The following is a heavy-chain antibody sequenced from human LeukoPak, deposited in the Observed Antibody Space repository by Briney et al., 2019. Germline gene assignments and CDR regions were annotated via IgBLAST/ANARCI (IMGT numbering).Heavy chain of an antibody. CDR1: GYSFSGDW. V-gene: IGHV5-51*01. Sequence: GESLKISCKGSGYSFSGDWIGWVRQMPGKGLEWMGVIYPGDSDTRYSPSFQGQVTISVDRSISTAYLQWSSLRASDTAIYYCAKQRPYYAGAGSYRAFDVWGQGTMATVSS. CDR2: IYPGDSDT. D-gene: IGHD3-10*01. J-gene: IGHJ3*01. CDR3: AKQRPYYAGAGSYRAFDV.